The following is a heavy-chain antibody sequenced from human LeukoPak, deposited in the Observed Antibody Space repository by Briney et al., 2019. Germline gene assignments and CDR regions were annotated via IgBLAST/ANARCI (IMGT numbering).Heavy chain of an antibody. CDR1: GFTFSSYA. CDR2: ISYDGSNK. Sequence: GGSLRLSCAASGFTFSSYAMHWVRQAPGKGLEWVAVISYDGSNKYYADSVKGRFTISRDNSKNTLYLQMNGLRAEDTAVYYCARDATIFGVVITGGYYFDYWGQGTLVTVSS. CDR3: ARDATIFGVVITGGYYFDY. V-gene: IGHV3-30-3*01. J-gene: IGHJ4*02. D-gene: IGHD3-3*01.